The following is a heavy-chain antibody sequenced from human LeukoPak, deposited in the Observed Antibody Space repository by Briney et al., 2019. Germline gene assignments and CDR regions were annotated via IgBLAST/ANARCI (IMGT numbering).Heavy chain of an antibody. D-gene: IGHD3-3*01. CDR3: VKDSNYDFWSGYYKGFDN. J-gene: IGHJ4*02. CDR2: ISRDGGRT. CDR1: GFTFDDYG. V-gene: IGHV3-20*04. Sequence: GGSLRLSCAASGFTSGFTFDDYGMNWVRQVPGKGLEWVSGISRDGGRTGYADSVQGRFTISRDNSRNSPHLQMNSLRVEDTAFYYCVKDSNYDFWSGYYKGFDNWGQGTLVTVSS.